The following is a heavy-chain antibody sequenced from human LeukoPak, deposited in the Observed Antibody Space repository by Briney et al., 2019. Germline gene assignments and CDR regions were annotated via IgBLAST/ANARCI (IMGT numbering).Heavy chain of an antibody. J-gene: IGHJ4*01. CDR1: GFTFTDYW. V-gene: IGHV3-7*01. D-gene: IGHD6-13*01. Sequence: GGSLRLSCEVSGFTFTDYWMNWVHQAPGKGPEWVASIRQDGSEKTYVDSVKGRFTISRDNTKNSLSLQLNGLRAEDTAVYYCARDGTAAGLYFDLWGQGTLVTVSS. CDR2: IRQDGSEK. CDR3: ARDGTAAGLYFDL.